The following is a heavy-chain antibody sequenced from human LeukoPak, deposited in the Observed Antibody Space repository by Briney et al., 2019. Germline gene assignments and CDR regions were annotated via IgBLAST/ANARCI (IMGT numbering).Heavy chain of an antibody. CDR1: GYSFTSYW. Sequence: GESLKISCKGSGYSFTSYWIGWVRQMPGKGVEWMGIIYPGDSDTRYSPSFQGQVTISADKSISTAYLQWSSLKASDTAMSYGARQMVVTAIPGWFDPWGQGTLVTVSS. CDR2: IYPGDSDT. CDR3: ARQMVVTAIPGWFDP. D-gene: IGHD2-21*02. V-gene: IGHV5-51*01. J-gene: IGHJ5*02.